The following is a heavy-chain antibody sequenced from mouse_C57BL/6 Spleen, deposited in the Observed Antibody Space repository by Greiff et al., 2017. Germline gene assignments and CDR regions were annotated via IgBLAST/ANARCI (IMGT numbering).Heavy chain of an antibody. Sequence: VKLQQPGAELVKPGASVKMSCKASGYTFTSYWITWVKQRPGQGLEWIGDIYPGSGSTNYNEKFKSKATLTVDTSSSTAYMQLSSLTSEDSAVYYCASQGLYYGNYVYFDYWGQGTTLTVSS. CDR1: GYTFTSYW. CDR2: IYPGSGST. CDR3: ASQGLYYGNYVYFDY. V-gene: IGHV1-55*01. D-gene: IGHD2-1*01. J-gene: IGHJ2*01.